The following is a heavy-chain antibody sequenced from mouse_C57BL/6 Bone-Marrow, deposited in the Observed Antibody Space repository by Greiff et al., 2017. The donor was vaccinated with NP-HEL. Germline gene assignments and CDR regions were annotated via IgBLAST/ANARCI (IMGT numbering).Heavy chain of an antibody. D-gene: IGHD2-4*01. CDR2: INPGSGGT. Sequence: QVQLQQSGAELVRPGTSVKVSCKASGYAFTNYLIEWVKQRPGQGLEWIGVINPGSGGTNYNEKFKGKATLTADKSSSTAYMQLSSLTSEDSAVYFCARDVYDYDPHYYAMDYWGQGTSVTVSS. V-gene: IGHV1-54*01. J-gene: IGHJ4*01. CDR1: GYAFTNYL. CDR3: ARDVYDYDPHYYAMDY.